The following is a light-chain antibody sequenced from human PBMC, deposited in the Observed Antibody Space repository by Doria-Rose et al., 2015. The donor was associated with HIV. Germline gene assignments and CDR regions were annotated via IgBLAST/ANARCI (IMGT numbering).Light chain of an antibody. CDR1: SSNIGAGFD. J-gene: IGLJ1*01. V-gene: IGLV1-40*02. CDR2: GNT. Sequence: QSVLTQPPSGSGAPGQRVAIPCTGSSSNIGAGFDVNWYQQLPGTAPKLLIHGNTNRPSGVPDRFSGSKSGTSASLAISGLRAEDEADYYCQSYDSRLSVYVFGTGTKVPVL. CDR3: QSYDSRLSVYV.